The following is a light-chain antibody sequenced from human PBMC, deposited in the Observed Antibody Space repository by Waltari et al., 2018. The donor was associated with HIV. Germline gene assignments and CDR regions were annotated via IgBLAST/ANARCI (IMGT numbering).Light chain of an antibody. CDR1: QNVNTF. CDR2: GAS. Sequence: DIQMTQSPSSLSASVGDRVTLTCRTSQNVNTFLNWYQLKPGKVPKLLIFGASHLESGAPSRFSGNGSGTDFILTISGLQPEDFATYYCLQGYRSPLTFGPGTKLDVK. V-gene: IGKV1-39*01. J-gene: IGKJ3*01. CDR3: LQGYRSPLT.